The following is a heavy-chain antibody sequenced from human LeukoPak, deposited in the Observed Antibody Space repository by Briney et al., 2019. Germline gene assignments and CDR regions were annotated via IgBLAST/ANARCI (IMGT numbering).Heavy chain of an antibody. Sequence: GGSLRLSCAASGFTFSSYWMHRVRQAPGKGLVWVSRINGDGSSTSYADSVKGRFTISRDNAKNTLYLQMNSLRAEDTAVYYCARGYSSSYRIDYWGQGTLVTVSS. CDR2: INGDGSST. D-gene: IGHD6-6*01. CDR1: GFTFSSYW. V-gene: IGHV3-74*01. CDR3: ARGYSSSYRIDY. J-gene: IGHJ4*02.